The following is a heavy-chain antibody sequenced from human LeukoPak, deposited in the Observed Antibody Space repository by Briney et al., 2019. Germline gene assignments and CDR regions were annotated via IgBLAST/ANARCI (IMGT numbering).Heavy chain of an antibody. V-gene: IGHV3-23*01. J-gene: IGHJ4*02. CDR2: TSGSGGST. CDR1: GFTFSSHA. CDR3: AKQLGYCSDGSCYFPY. D-gene: IGHD2-15*01. Sequence: PGGSLRLSCAASGFTFSSHAMGWVRQAPGKGLEWVSGTSGSGGSTYYVDSVKGRFTISRDNSKNTLYLQMNSLRAEDMAVYYCAKQLGYCSDGSCYFPYWGQGTLVTVSS.